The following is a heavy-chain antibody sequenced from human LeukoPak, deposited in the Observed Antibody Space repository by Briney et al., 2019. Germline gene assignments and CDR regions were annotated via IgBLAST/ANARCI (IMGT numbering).Heavy chain of an antibody. CDR1: GFTFSSYW. CDR3: ANTILDRGQY. J-gene: IGHJ4*02. CDR2: ISYDGSNK. D-gene: IGHD1-1*01. Sequence: GGSLRLSCAASGFTFSSYWMSWVRQAPGKGLEWVAVISYDGSNKYYADSVKGRFTISRDNSKNTLYLQMNSLRAEDTAVYYCANTILDRGQYWGQGTLVTVSS. V-gene: IGHV3-30*18.